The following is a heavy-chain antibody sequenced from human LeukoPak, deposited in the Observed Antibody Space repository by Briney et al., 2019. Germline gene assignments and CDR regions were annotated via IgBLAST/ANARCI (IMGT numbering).Heavy chain of an antibody. J-gene: IGHJ3*02. CDR1: GFTLINHA. Sequence: GGSLRLSCTASGFTLINHAVSWVRQAPGKGLEWVSAEGSAGGTYYADSVKGRFTISRDNSQNTLSLQLNSLRVEDTAVYYCASRTWIGAGYYAFDIWGQGTMVTVSS. D-gene: IGHD1-26*01. CDR3: ASRTWIGAGYYAFDI. CDR2: EGSAGGT. V-gene: IGHV3-23*01.